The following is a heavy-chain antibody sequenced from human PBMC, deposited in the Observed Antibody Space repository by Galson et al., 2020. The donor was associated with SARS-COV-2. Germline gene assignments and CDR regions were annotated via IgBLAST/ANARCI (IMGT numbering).Heavy chain of an antibody. V-gene: IGHV3-48*03. D-gene: IGHD3-9*01. CDR2: ISAGGTTI. CDR1: GFTFSSYE. Sequence: GGSLRLSCTASGFTFSSYEMNWVRQAPGKGLEWVSYISAGGTTIYYADSVKGRFTISRDNAKNSLYLQMNSLGVADTAIYYCARKSNYFVCLLSPLDHWGQEALVTVS. CDR3: ARKSNYFVCLLSPLDH. J-gene: IGHJ5*02.